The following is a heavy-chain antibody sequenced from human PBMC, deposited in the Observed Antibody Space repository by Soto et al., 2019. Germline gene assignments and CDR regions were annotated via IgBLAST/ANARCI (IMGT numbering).Heavy chain of an antibody. CDR1: GGSVSSGSYY. D-gene: IGHD3-22*01. Sequence: ETLSLTCTVSGGSVSSGSYYWSWIRQPPGKGLEWIAYIYYSGSTSYNPSLKSRVTISLDTSKNQFSLKLSSVTAADTAVYYCARTYDDSGPNSGGYGFDIWGPGTMVTVS. CDR2: IYYSGST. V-gene: IGHV4-61*01. CDR3: ARTYDDSGPNSGGYGFDI. J-gene: IGHJ3*02.